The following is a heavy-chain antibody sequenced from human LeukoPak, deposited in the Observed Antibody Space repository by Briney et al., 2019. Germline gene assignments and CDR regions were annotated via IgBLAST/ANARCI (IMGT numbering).Heavy chain of an antibody. CDR3: ARDQYYDSKGWFDP. CDR2: ISAYNGNT. J-gene: IGHJ5*02. Sequence: ASVKVSFKASGYTFTSYVITWVRQAPGQGLEWMGWISAYNGNTNYAQKLQGRVTMTTDTSTSTAYMELRSLRSDDTAVYYCARDQYYDSKGWFDPWGQGTLVTVSS. V-gene: IGHV1-18*01. D-gene: IGHD3-22*01. CDR1: GYTFTSYV.